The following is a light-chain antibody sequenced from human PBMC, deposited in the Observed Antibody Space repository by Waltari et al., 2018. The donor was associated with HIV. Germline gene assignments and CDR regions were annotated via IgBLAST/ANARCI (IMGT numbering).Light chain of an antibody. Sequence: QSALTQPPSVSASPGQSVTISCTGGSSDVGGYNRVSWYQQPPVTAPKLMIYEVSNRPSGVPDRFSGSKSGNAASLTISGLQPEDEGDYFCSSYTSSSTYVIFGGGTKLTVL. J-gene: IGLJ2*01. CDR2: EVS. CDR1: SSDVGGYNR. V-gene: IGLV2-18*02. CDR3: SSYTSSSTYVI.